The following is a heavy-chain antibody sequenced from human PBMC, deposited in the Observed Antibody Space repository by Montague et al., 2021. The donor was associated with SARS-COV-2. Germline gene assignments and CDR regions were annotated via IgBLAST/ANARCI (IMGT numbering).Heavy chain of an antibody. CDR3: ARRGATYYYDTSGYVNAFDT. V-gene: IGHV4-59*01. D-gene: IGHD3-22*01. Sequence: SETLSLTCTVSGDSISTYYWSWIRQPPGKELEWIGYIYYNGYTNYNPSPKSRVTISVDTSKNQFSLRLSSVTAADTAVYFCARRGATYYYDTSGYVNAFDTWGQGTMVTVSS. CDR2: IYYNGYT. J-gene: IGHJ3*02. CDR1: GDSISTYY.